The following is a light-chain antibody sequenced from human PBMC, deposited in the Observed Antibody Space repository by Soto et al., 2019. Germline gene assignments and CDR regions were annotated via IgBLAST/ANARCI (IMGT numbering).Light chain of an antibody. V-gene: IGKV1-33*01. CDR1: QNINNY. J-gene: IGKJ1*01. CDR2: DAS. CDR3: QQRSDWPRT. Sequence: DIQMTQSPSSLSASVGDRVTITCQASQNINNYLNWYQQKPGRAPKLLIYDASNLEAGVPSRFRGSGSGTDFTFTISRLQPEDIAVYYCQQRSDWPRTFGQGTKVDIK.